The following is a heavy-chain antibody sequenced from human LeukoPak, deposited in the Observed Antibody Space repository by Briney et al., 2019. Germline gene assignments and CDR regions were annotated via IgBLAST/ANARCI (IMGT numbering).Heavy chain of an antibody. CDR2: ISPNSGDT. D-gene: IGHD1-26*01. CDR1: GYTFTGYY. Sequence: ASVKVSCKASGYTFTGYYMHWVRQAPGQGLEWMGWISPNSGDTKYAQKFQGRVSMTRDTSISTAHMELSRLRSDDTAVYYCARDRAGGATKYYYYYMDVWGKGTTVTVSS. J-gene: IGHJ6*03. V-gene: IGHV1-2*02. CDR3: ARDRAGGATKYYYYYMDV.